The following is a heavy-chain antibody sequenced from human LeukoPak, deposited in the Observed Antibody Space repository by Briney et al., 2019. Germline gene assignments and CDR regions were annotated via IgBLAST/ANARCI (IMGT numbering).Heavy chain of an antibody. CDR3: SMTTVTTDFDY. CDR2: IYYSGST. Sequence: SGTLSLTCTVSGGSISSYYWSWIRQPPGKGLEWIGYIYYSGSTNYNPPLKSRVTISVDTSKNQFSLKLSSVTAADTAVYYCSMTTVTTDFDYWGQGTLVTVSS. CDR1: GGSISSYY. V-gene: IGHV4-59*08. D-gene: IGHD4-17*01. J-gene: IGHJ4*02.